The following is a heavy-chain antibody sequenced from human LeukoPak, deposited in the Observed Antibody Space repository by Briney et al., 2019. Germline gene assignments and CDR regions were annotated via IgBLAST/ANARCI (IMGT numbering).Heavy chain of an antibody. CDR1: GGSISSYY. J-gene: IGHJ5*02. D-gene: IGHD3-3*01. CDR2: IYYSGST. Sequence: PSETLSLTCTVSGGSISSYYWSWIRQPPGKGLEWIGYIYYSGSTNYNPSLKSRVTISVDTPKNQFSLKLSSVTAADTAVYYCARSNYDFWSGYEDNWFDPWGQGTLVTVSS. V-gene: IGHV4-59*01. CDR3: ARSNYDFWSGYEDNWFDP.